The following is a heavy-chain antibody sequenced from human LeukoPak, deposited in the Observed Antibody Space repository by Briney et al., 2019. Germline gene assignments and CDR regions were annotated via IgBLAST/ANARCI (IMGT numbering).Heavy chain of an antibody. CDR2: ISYDGGNK. CDR1: EFTFSSYA. V-gene: IGHV3-30*07. Sequence: GGSLRLSCAASEFTFSSYAMHWVRQAPGKGLQWVALISYDGGNKYYADSVKGRFTISRDNSKNTLYVQMNSLRAEDTAIYYCAKDFALVGELSFRLDAFHIWGQGTMVTVSS. CDR3: AKDFALVGELSFRLDAFHI. J-gene: IGHJ3*02. D-gene: IGHD3-16*02.